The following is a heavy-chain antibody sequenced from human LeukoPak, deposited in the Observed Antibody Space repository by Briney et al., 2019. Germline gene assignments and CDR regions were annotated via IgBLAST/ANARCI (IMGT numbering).Heavy chain of an antibody. CDR2: VYFSGST. J-gene: IGHJ4*02. V-gene: IGHV4-59*01. CDR1: GGSINGYF. CDR3: ARGQTAAGEIWYFDY. Sequence: SETLSLTCTVSGGSINGYFWSWIRQPPGKGLEWLGHVYFSGSTKYNPSLESRVAILIDTSKKQSSLKLSSVTAVDTAVYYCARGQTAAGEIWYFDYWGQGSLLTVAS. D-gene: IGHD6-13*01.